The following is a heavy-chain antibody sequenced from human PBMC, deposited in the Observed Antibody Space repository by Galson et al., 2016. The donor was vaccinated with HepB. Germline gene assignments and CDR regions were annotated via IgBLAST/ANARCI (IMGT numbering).Heavy chain of an antibody. Sequence: FLRLSCAASGFSFSGYVMSWVRQSPGKGLEWVSGISGSPVTTYYADSVRGRFTISRDDSKKMLYLQMNSLTVEDAALYYCTKDRGGGSSWYLGYSWGQGTLVTVSS. CDR1: GFSFSGYV. J-gene: IGHJ4*02. CDR3: TKDRGGGSSWYLGYS. V-gene: IGHV3-23*01. D-gene: IGHD6-13*01. CDR2: ISGSPVTT.